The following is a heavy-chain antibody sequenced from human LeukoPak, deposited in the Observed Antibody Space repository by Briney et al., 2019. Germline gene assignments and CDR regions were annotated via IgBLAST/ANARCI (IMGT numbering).Heavy chain of an antibody. CDR3: AKDGTYSSGWYRRVDY. V-gene: IGHV3-23*01. D-gene: IGHD6-19*01. Sequence: PSGGSLRLSCAASGFTFSSYAMSWVRQAPGKGLEWVSAISGSGGSTYYADSVKGRFTISRDNSKNTLYLQKNSLRAEDTAVYYCAKDGTYSSGWYRRVDYWGQGTLVTVSS. CDR2: ISGSGGST. CDR1: GFTFSSYA. J-gene: IGHJ4*02.